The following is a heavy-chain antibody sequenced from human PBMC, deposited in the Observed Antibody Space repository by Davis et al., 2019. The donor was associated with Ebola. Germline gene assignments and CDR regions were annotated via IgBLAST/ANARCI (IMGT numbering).Heavy chain of an antibody. CDR2: TYYSGTT. D-gene: IGHD4/OR15-4a*01. V-gene: IGHV4-59*08. CDR1: AASISPYY. J-gene: IGHJ4*02. Sequence: MPSQTLSPTCTLPAASISPYYCSWIRQLPGKGLEWIGYTYYSGTTKYNLSLKGRVAISVDTSKNQLSLKLSSVTAADTAVYYCARSYGAAPFDYWGQGTLVTVSS. CDR3: ARSYGAAPFDY.